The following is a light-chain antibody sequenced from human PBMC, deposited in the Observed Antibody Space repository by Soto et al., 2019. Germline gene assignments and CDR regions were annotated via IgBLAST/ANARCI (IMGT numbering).Light chain of an antibody. Sequence: QSALTQPHSASGSPGQSVTISCTGTSSDVGYYNYVSWYQQHPGKAPKVMIYDVTKRPSGVPDRFSGSKSGNTASLTVSGLQAEDEADYYCSSYAGSNSYVFGSGTKVTVL. CDR3: SSYAGSNSYV. CDR2: DVT. V-gene: IGLV2-8*01. J-gene: IGLJ1*01. CDR1: SSDVGYYNY.